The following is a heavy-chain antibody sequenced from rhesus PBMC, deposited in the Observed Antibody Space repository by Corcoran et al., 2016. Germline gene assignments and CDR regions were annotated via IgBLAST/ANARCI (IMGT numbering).Heavy chain of an antibody. CDR1: GGSIRSND. J-gene: IGHJ4*01. Sequence: QVQLQESGPGLVKPSETPSLTRAVPGGSIRSNDWSWLRQPPGKGLEWIGRISGSGGSTDYNPSLKSRVTISTDTSKNQFSLKLSSVTAADTAVYYCARGIGNLPNLNYWGQGVLVTVSS. V-gene: IGHV4-173*01. CDR3: ARGIGNLPNLNY. D-gene: IGHD2-15*01. CDR2: ISGSGGST.